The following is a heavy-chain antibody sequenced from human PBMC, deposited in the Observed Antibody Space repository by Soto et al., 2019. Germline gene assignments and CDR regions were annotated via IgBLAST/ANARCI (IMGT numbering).Heavy chain of an antibody. D-gene: IGHD3-9*01. CDR2: ISSSSSTI. CDR1: GFTFSSYS. CDR3: AKPLTTGYYFPFDY. V-gene: IGHV3-48*01. Sequence: GGSLRLSCAASGFTFSSYSMNWVRQAPGKGLEWVSYISSSSSTIYYADSVKGRFTISRDNAKNTLYLQMNSLRAEDTAVYYCAKPLTTGYYFPFDYWGQGTLVTVSS. J-gene: IGHJ4*02.